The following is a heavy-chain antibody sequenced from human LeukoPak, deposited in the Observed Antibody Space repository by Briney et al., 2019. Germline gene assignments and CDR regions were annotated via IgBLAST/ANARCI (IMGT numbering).Heavy chain of an antibody. D-gene: IGHD2-21*02. CDR1: GFTFTTYA. Sequence: GGSLRLSCAASGFTFTTYAMGWVRQAPGKGLEWVSSIKGGGGDPFYADSVKGRFTISRDNSKNTLFLQLNSLRAEDSAVYYCAKGGHDFNPFYWWSQGTLVTVSS. V-gene: IGHV3-23*01. CDR2: IKGGGGDP. J-gene: IGHJ4*02. CDR3: AKGGHDFNPFYW.